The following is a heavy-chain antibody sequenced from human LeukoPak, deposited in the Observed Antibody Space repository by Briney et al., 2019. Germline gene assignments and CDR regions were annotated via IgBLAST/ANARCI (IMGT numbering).Heavy chain of an antibody. CDR2: ISTSGDII. Sequence: GSLRLSCSVSGFTFSSYSMNWVRQAPGRGLEWVSYISTSGDIIHYTDSVKGRFTISRDDARNSLYLQMNSLRAEDSAVYYCATSSGSSAWGQGTLVTVSS. V-gene: IGHV3-48*04. CDR1: GFTFSSYS. J-gene: IGHJ5*02. CDR3: ATSSGSSA. D-gene: IGHD3-10*01.